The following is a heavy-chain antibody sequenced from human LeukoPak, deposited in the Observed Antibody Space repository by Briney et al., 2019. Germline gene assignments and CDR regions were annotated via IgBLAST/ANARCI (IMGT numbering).Heavy chain of an antibody. CDR1: GFTFSSYS. Sequence: GGSLRLSCAASGFTFSSYSMNWVRQAPGKGLEWVSCISSRSSYIYYADSLKGRFTISRDNAKNSLYLQMNSLRAEDTAVYYCARDVGRVVDEIDYWGRGTLVTVPS. V-gene: IGHV3-21*01. CDR2: ISSRSSYI. D-gene: IGHD2-15*01. J-gene: IGHJ4*02. CDR3: ARDVGRVVDEIDY.